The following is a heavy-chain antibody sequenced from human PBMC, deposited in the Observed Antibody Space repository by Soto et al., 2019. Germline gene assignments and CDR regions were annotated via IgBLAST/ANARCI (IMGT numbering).Heavy chain of an antibody. CDR2: IYYSGST. D-gene: IGHD6-6*01. CDR1: GGSISSGDYY. CDR3: ARERGGGQLATNYYYYGMDV. V-gene: IGHV4-30-4*01. J-gene: IGHJ6*02. Sequence: PSETLSLTCTVSGGSISSGDYYWSWIRQPPGKGLEWIGYIYYSGSTYYNPSLKSRVTISIDTSKNQFSLKLSSVTAADTAVYYCARERGGGQLATNYYYYGMDVWGQGTTVTVSS.